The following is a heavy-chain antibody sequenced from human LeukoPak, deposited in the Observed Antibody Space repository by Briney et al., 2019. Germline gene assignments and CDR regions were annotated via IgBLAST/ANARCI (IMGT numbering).Heavy chain of an antibody. Sequence: GGSLRLSCAASGFTFSSYSMNWVRQAPGKGLEWVSSISSSSYIYYADSVKGRFTISRDNAKNSLYLQMNSLRAEDTAVYYCARQPYSSGWYDLDYWGQGTLVTVSS. CDR1: GFTFSSYS. CDR3: ARQPYSSGWYDLDY. J-gene: IGHJ4*02. CDR2: ISSSSYI. V-gene: IGHV3-21*01. D-gene: IGHD6-19*01.